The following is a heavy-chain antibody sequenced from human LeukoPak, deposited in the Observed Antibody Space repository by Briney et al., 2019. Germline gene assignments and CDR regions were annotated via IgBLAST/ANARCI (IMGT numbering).Heavy chain of an antibody. V-gene: IGHV3-23*01. CDR2: ISGSGGST. CDR3: ARRAVAGIDY. J-gene: IGHJ4*02. CDR1: GFTFSSYA. D-gene: IGHD6-19*01. Sequence: PGGSLRLSCAASGFTFSSYAMSWVRRAPGKGLEWVSAISGSGGSTYYADSVKGRFTISRDNSKNTLYLQMNSLRAADTAVYYWARRAVAGIDYWGQGTLVTVSS.